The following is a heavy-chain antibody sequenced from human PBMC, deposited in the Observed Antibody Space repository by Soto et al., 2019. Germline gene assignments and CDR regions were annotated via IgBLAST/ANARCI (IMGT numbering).Heavy chain of an antibody. V-gene: IGHV1-3*01. CDR2: INAGNGNT. CDR3: ARDNARYCSSTSCYGRWGFDP. J-gene: IGHJ5*02. Sequence: ASVKVSCKASGYTFTSYAMHWVRQAPGQRLEWMGWINAGNGNTKYSQKFQGRVTITRDTSASTAYMELSSLRSEDTAVYYCARDNARYCSSTSCYGRWGFDPWGQGTLVTVSS. D-gene: IGHD2-2*01. CDR1: GYTFTSYA.